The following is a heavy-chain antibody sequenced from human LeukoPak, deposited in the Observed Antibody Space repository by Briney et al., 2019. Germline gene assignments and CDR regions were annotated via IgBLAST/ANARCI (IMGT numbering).Heavy chain of an antibody. CDR1: GFTCSGFW. CDR2: KKQDGSEK. J-gene: IGHJ6*03. Sequence: PGGSLTFSGSASGFTCSGFWWVWLAQAQGKGWRGWANKKQDGSEKYYVDSVKGRFTISRDNAKNSLYLQMNSLRAEDTAVYYCARDKAVAGYYYYYYMDVWGKGTTVTVSS. D-gene: IGHD6-19*01. CDR3: ARDKAVAGYYYYYYMDV. V-gene: IGHV3-7*01.